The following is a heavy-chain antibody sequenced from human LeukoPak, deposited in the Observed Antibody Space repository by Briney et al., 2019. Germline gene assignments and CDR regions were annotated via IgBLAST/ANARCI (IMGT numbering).Heavy chain of an antibody. D-gene: IGHD5-12*01. V-gene: IGHV3-66*01. J-gene: IGHJ4*02. CDR1: GFTISSNY. CDR3: ARVSGYSGYDTLDY. Sequence: GGSLRLSCAASGFTISSNYMNWVRQAPGKGLEWVSVISTGGTTYYANSVQGRFTISRDYSKNRLYLEMNNLRAEDTAVYYCARVSGYSGYDTLDYWGQGTLVTVS. CDR2: ISTGGTT.